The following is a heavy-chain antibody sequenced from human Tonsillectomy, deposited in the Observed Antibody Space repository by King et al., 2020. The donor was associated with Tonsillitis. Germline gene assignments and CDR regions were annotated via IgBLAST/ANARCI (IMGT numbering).Heavy chain of an antibody. CDR2: IYYSGST. CDR3: ARGRYSSSWYRPDWFDP. V-gene: IGHV4-59*01. CDR1: NGSISSYY. Sequence: QLQESGPGLVKPSETLSLTCTVSNGSISSYYWSWIRQPPGKGLECIGYIYYSGSTNYNPSLKSRVTISVDTSKNQFSLKLSSVTAADTAVYYCARGRYSSSWYRPDWFDPWGQGTLLTVSS. D-gene: IGHD6-13*01. J-gene: IGHJ5*02.